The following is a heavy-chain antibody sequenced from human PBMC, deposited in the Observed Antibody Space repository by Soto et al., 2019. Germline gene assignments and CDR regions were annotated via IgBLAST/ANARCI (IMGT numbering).Heavy chain of an antibody. Sequence: SETLSLTCAVYGGSFSGYYWSWIRQPPGKGLEWIGEINHSGSTNYNPSLKSRVTISVDTSKNQFSLKLSSVTAADTAVYYCARVRHSSSYWFDPWGQGTLVTVSS. D-gene: IGHD6-13*01. CDR1: GGSFSGYY. CDR2: INHSGST. J-gene: IGHJ5*02. V-gene: IGHV4-34*01. CDR3: ARVRHSSSYWFDP.